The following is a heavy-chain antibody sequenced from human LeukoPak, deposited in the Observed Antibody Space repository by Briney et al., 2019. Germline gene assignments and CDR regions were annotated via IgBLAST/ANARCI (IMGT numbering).Heavy chain of an antibody. CDR2: IYSGGST. D-gene: IGHD2-15*01. CDR3: ARLLTSNAFDP. V-gene: IGHV3-53*01. J-gene: IGHJ5*02. Sequence: PAGSLRLSCAASGFTVSSNYMSWVRQAPGKGLEWVSVIYSGGSTYYADSVKGRFTISRDNSKNTLYLQMNSLRAEDTAVYYCARLLTSNAFDPWGQGTLVTVSS. CDR1: GFTVSSNY.